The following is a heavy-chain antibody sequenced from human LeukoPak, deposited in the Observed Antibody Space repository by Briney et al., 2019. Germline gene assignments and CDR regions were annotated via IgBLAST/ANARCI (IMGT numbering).Heavy chain of an antibody. CDR2: IKPDGRDK. Sequence: GGSLRLSCAASGYTFSDYWMSWVRQAPGKGLERVANIKPDGRDKYHVDSVKGRFTISRDNAKAPLYLLMNSLRAEDTAVYYCARGRFCDSGNCYLDYWGQGTLVTVSS. J-gene: IGHJ4*02. CDR1: GYTFSDYW. CDR3: ARGRFCDSGNCYLDY. V-gene: IGHV3-7*01. D-gene: IGHD4-23*01.